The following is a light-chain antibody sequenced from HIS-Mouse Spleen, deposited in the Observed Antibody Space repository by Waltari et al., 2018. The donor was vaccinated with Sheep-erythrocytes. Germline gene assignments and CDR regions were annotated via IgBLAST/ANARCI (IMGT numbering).Light chain of an antibody. CDR1: SSDVGGYNY. V-gene: IGLV2-8*01. Sequence: QSALTQPPSASGSPGQSVTISCTGTSSDVGGYNYVSWYQQHPGKAPKPLIYEVSKRPSGVPDRFSGSKSGHPASLTVAGLQAEDEADYYCSSYAGSNNWVFGGGTKLTVL. CDR2: EVS. J-gene: IGLJ3*02. CDR3: SSYAGSNNWV.